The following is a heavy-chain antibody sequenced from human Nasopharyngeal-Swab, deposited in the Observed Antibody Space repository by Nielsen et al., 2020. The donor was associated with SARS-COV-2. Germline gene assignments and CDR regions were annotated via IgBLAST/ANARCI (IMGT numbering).Heavy chain of an antibody. D-gene: IGHD3-3*01. CDR2: ISSSSSYI. J-gene: IGHJ6*02. Sequence: GGSLRLSCAASGSTFSSYSMNWVRQAPGKGPEWVSSISSSSSYIYYADSVKGRFTISRDNAKNSLYLQMNSLRAEDTAVYYCARALFGVVIIPPHYGMDVWGQGTTVTVSS. CDR1: GSTFSSYS. V-gene: IGHV3-21*01. CDR3: ARALFGVVIIPPHYGMDV.